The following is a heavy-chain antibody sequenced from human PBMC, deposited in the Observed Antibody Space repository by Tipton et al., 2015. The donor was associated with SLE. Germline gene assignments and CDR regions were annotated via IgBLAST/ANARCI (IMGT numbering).Heavy chain of an antibody. CDR3: ARDLAARGGHYFDY. Sequence: TLSLTCTVSGGSISSYYWSWFRQPSGKGLEWIGYIYYSGSTNYNPSLKGQVPISVDTSKNQFSLKLSSVTAADTAVYYCARDLAARGGHYFDYWGQGTLVTDSS. J-gene: IGHJ4*02. V-gene: IGHV4-59*01. D-gene: IGHD6-6*01. CDR1: GGSISSYY. CDR2: IYYSGST.